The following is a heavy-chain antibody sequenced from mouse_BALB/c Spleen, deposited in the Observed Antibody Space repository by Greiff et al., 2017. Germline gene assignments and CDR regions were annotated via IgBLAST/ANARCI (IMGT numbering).Heavy chain of an antibody. CDR2: IDPANGNT. D-gene: IGHD1-2*01. J-gene: IGHJ4*01. Sequence: VQLKESGAELVKPGASVKLSCTASGFNIKDTYMHWVKQRPEQGLEWIGRIDPANGNTKYDPKFQGKATITADTSSNTAYLQLSSLTSEDTAVYYCAIQTTAPMDYWGQGTSVTVSS. V-gene: IGHV14-3*02. CDR1: GFNIKDTY. CDR3: AIQTTAPMDY.